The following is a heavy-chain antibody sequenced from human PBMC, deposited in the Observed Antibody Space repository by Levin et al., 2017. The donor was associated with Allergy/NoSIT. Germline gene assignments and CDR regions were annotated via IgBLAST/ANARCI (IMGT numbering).Heavy chain of an antibody. J-gene: IGHJ4*02. V-gene: IGHV3-21*01. Sequence: GGSLRLSCAVSGFNFSSFTMNWVRQAPGKGLEWVSSISGSSIYIYYSDSVKGRFTISRDNAKNSLFLQMNSLRVDDTAVYYCARMGRAAAAYWGQGTPVTVSS. D-gene: IGHD6-13*01. CDR2: ISGSSIYI. CDR3: ARMGRAAAAY. CDR1: GFNFSSFT.